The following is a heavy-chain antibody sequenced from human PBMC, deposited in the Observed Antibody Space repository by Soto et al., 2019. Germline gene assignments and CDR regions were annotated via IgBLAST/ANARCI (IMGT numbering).Heavy chain of an antibody. J-gene: IGHJ4*02. D-gene: IGHD6-13*01. CDR2: INHSGST. CDR1: GESFSGYY. V-gene: IGHV4-34*01. Sequence: PSETLSLTCAVYGESFSGYYWRWIRKPPGKGLEWIGEINHSGSTNYNPSLKSRVTISVDTSKNQFSLKLSSVTAADTAVYYCARRTVGYSSSWSNWGQGTLVTVSS. CDR3: ARRTVGYSSSWSN.